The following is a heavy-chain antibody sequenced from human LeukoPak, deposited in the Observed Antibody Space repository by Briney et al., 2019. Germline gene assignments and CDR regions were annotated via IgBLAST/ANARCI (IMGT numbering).Heavy chain of an antibody. CDR3: ARVLFGVVTYFDY. D-gene: IGHD3-3*01. J-gene: IGHJ4*02. CDR1: GGTFSSYA. V-gene: IGHV1-69*05. Sequence: SVKVSCKASGGTFSSYAISWVRQAPGQGLEWMGGIIPIFGTANYAQKFQGRVTITTDESTSTAYMELSSLRSEDTAVYYCARVLFGVVTYFDYWGQGTLVTVSS. CDR2: IIPIFGTA.